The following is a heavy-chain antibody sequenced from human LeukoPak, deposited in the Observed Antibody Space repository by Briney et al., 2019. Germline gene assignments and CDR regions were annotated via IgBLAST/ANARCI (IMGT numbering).Heavy chain of an antibody. CDR3: ARVKFQQQLVLGLGYFDY. CDR2: IYSGGNT. CDR1: GFTVTNNY. J-gene: IGHJ4*02. Sequence: QAGGSLRLSCAASGFTVTNNYMTWVRQAPGKGLEWVSLIYSGGNTYYADSVKGRFTISRDNSKNTLYLHMNSLRAEDTAVYYCARVKFQQQLVLGLGYFDYWGQGTLVTVSS. V-gene: IGHV3-66*01. D-gene: IGHD6-13*01.